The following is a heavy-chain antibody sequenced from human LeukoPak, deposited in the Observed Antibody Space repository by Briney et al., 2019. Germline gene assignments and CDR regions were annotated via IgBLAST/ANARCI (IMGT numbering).Heavy chain of an antibody. CDR1: GFTFSTYW. Sequence: GVSLRLSCAASGFTFSTYWMSWVRQAPGKGLECVANIKRDGSEKYYVDSVKGRFTIFRDDAKSSLYLQMNSLRAEDTAVYFCARVYTSNRWHFDYWGQGTLVTVSS. J-gene: IGHJ4*02. CDR3: ARVYTSNRWHFDY. V-gene: IGHV3-7*03. CDR2: IKRDGSEK. D-gene: IGHD6-13*01.